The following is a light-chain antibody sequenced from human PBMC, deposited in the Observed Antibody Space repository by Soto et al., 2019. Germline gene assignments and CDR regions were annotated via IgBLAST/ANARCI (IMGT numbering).Light chain of an antibody. CDR1: QSVSSSY. V-gene: IGKV3-20*01. CDR3: PQYGSLPT. Sequence: EIVLTQSPGTLSLSPGERATLSCRASQSVSSSYLAWYQQKPGQAPRLLIYGASSRATGIPDRFSGSGSGTDFTLTISRLEPEVFAVYYSPQYGSLPTFGGLTNVDIK. J-gene: IGKJ3*01. CDR2: GAS.